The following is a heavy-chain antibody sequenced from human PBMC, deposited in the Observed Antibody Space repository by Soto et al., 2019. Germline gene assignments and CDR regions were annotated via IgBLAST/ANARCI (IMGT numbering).Heavy chain of an antibody. J-gene: IGHJ3*02. V-gene: IGHV1-46*01. CDR2: INPSGGST. CDR3: ARERVGSSGPDDAFDI. D-gene: IGHD6-19*01. CDR1: GGTFSSYA. Sequence: ASVKVSSKASGGTFSSYAISWVRQAPGQGLEWMGIINPSGGSTSYAQKFQGRVTMTRDTSTSTVYMELSSLRSEDTAVYYCARERVGSSGPDDAFDIWGQGTMVNVSS.